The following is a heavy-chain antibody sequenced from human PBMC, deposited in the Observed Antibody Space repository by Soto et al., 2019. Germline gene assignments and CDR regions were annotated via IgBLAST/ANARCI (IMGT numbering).Heavy chain of an antibody. CDR3: ARVSGSGSSYDI. CDR2: IIPIFGTA. D-gene: IGHD3-10*01. Sequence: GASVKVSCKASGGTFSSYAISWLRQAPGQGLEWMGGIIPIFGTANYAQKFQGRVTITADESTSTAYMELSSLRSEDTAVYYCARVSGSGSSYDIWGQGTMVTVSS. J-gene: IGHJ3*02. CDR1: GGTFSSYA. V-gene: IGHV1-69*13.